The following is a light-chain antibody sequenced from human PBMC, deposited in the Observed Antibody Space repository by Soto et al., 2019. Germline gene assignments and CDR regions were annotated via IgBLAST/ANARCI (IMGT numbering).Light chain of an antibody. Sequence: EIVMTQSPDTLSLSPGEGATLSCRVSQSIRGNLAWYQQRPGQAPRLLMYGASTRADGIPARFTGSGSGTEFTLTISSLEPEDFAVYYCQQRSNWPRITFGQGTRLEIK. CDR3: QQRSNWPRIT. V-gene: IGKV3-11*01. J-gene: IGKJ5*01. CDR2: GAS. CDR1: QSIRGN.